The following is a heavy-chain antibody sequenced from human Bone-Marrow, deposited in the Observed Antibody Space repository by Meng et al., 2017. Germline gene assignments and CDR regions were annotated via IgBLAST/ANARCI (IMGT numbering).Heavy chain of an antibody. Sequence: QVQLGQFGAEVKKPGASVKVSCKASGYTFTSYGIIWVRQAPGQGLEWMGWISAYTGDTKYAQNFQGRVTMTTDTSTDTAYMELRSLRSDDTAMYFCARDDDYGDYFPVWYWGQGTLVTVSS. V-gene: IGHV1-18*01. J-gene: IGHJ4*02. CDR2: ISAYTGDT. CDR1: GYTFTSYG. D-gene: IGHD4-17*01. CDR3: ARDDDYGDYFPVWY.